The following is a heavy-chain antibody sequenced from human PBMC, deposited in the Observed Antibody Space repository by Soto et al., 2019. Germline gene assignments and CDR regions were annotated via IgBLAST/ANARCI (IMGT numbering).Heavy chain of an antibody. Sequence: QVRLVEPGGGVVQPGRSLRLYCAASGFTFNIYAMHWVRHAPAKGLEWVAVISHDGTSRYYADSVKGRVTISRDNSKSIVFVEMNILGVEGTAVYYCIRSSVVPTPDFAYWGQGTLVTVSS. D-gene: IGHD2-21*01. CDR2: ISHDGTSR. CDR1: GFTFNIYA. J-gene: IGHJ4*02. CDR3: IRSSVVPTPDFAY. V-gene: IGHV3-30-3*01.